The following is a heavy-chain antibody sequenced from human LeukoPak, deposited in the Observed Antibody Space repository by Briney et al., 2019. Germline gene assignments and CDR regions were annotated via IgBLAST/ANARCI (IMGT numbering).Heavy chain of an antibody. D-gene: IGHD5-18*01. CDR2: ISGSGGST. V-gene: IGHV3-23*01. J-gene: IGHJ4*02. CDR3: GKEDTWIQLWSYFDY. CDR1: GFTFSSYA. Sequence: GGSLRLSCAASGFTFSSYAMSWVRQAPGKGLEWVSAISGSGGSTYYADSVKGRFTISRDNSKNTLYLQMNSLRAEDTAVYYCGKEDTWIQLWSYFDYWGQGTLVTVSS.